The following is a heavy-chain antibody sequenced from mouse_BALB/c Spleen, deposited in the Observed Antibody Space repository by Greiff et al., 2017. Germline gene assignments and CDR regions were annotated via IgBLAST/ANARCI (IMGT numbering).Heavy chain of an antibody. Sequence: LVESGAELVKPGASVKLSCKTSGYTFTSYWIQWVKQRPGQGLGWIGEIFPGTGTTYYNEKFKGKATLTIDTSSSTAYMQLSSLTSEDSAVYFCARDGGNFRFAYWGQGTLVTVSA. CDR2: IFPGTGTT. CDR3: ARDGGNFRFAY. D-gene: IGHD2-1*01. V-gene: IGHV1S132*01. J-gene: IGHJ3*01. CDR1: GYTFTSYW.